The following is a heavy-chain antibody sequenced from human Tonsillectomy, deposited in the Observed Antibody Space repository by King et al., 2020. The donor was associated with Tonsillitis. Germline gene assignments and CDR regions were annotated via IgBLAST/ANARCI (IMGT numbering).Heavy chain of an antibody. Sequence: VQLVESGGGLVQPGGSLRLSCAASGFTFSSYAMGWVRQAPGKGLEWVSAISGSGDSTSYTDSVKGRFTLSRNNSKNTLYLQMNSLRAEDTAVYYCARYNHLCSGGSCYSYYFDYWGQGTLVTVSS. CDR1: GFTFSSYA. V-gene: IGHV3-23*04. CDR3: ARYNHLCSGGSCYSYYFDY. CDR2: ISGSGDST. D-gene: IGHD2-15*01. J-gene: IGHJ4*02.